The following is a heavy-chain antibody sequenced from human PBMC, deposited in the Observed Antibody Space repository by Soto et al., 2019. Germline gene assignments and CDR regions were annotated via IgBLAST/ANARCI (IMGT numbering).Heavy chain of an antibody. CDR3: ARAPYDSSGYLNWFDP. Sequence: SVKVSCKASGGTFSSYAISWVRQAPGQGLEWVGRIIPIFGTANYAQKFQGRVTITADISTNSAYMELSSLKSEDTAVYYCARAPYDSSGYLNWFDPWGQGTLVTVSS. D-gene: IGHD3-22*01. J-gene: IGHJ5*02. V-gene: IGHV1-69*06. CDR2: IIPIFGTA. CDR1: GGTFSSYA.